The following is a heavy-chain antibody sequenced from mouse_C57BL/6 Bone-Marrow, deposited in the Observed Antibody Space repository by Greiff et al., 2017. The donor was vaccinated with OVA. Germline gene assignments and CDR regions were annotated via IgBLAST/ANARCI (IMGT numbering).Heavy chain of an antibody. Sequence: VHVKQSGTVLARPGASVKMSCKTSGYTFTSYWMHWVKQRPGQGLEWIGAIYPGNSDTSYNQKFKGKAKLTAVTSASTAYMELSSLTNEDSAVYYCSYYYGSSLDYWGQGTTLTVSS. D-gene: IGHD1-1*01. CDR3: SYYYGSSLDY. V-gene: IGHV1-5*01. J-gene: IGHJ2*01. CDR2: IYPGNSDT. CDR1: GYTFTSYW.